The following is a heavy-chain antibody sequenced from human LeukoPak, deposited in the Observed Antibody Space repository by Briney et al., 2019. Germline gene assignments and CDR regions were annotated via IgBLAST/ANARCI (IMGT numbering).Heavy chain of an antibody. D-gene: IGHD6-6*01. CDR3: ARDLGYSSSYAFDI. CDR2: ISSSSSTI. CDR1: GFTFSSYS. J-gene: IGHJ3*02. V-gene: IGHV3-48*01. Sequence: GGSLRLSCAASGFTFSSYSMNWVRQAPGKGLEWVSYISSSSSTIYYADSVKGRFTISRDNAKNSLYLQMNSLRAEDTAVYYCARDLGYSSSYAFDIWGQGTMVTVSS.